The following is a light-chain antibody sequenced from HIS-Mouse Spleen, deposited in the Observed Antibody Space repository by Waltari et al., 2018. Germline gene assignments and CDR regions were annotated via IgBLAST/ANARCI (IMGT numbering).Light chain of an antibody. Sequence: EIVLTQSPATLSLSPGERATLPCRASQSVSSYLAWYQQKPGQAPRLLIYDASNRATGIPARFSVSGSGTDFTLTISSLEPEDFAVYYCQQRSNWPPFTFGPGTKVDIK. CDR3: QQRSNWPPFT. CDR1: QSVSSY. J-gene: IGKJ3*01. V-gene: IGKV3-11*01. CDR2: DAS.